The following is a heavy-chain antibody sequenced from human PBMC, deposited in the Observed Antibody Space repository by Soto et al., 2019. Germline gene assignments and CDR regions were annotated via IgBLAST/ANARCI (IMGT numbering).Heavy chain of an antibody. J-gene: IGHJ4*02. CDR1: GGTFSSYA. D-gene: IGHD2-8*01. Sequence: QVQLVQSGAEVKKPGSSVKVSCKASGGTFSSYAISWVRQAPGQGLEWMGGIIPIFGTANYAQKFQGRVTMPADESTSTAYMELSSLISEDTAVYYCERELGYCTNGVCSFDYWGQGTLVTVSS. CDR2: IIPIFGTA. V-gene: IGHV1-69*01. CDR3: ERELGYCTNGVCSFDY.